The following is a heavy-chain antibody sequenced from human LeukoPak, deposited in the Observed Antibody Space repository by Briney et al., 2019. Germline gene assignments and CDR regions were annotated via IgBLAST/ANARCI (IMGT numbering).Heavy chain of an antibody. D-gene: IGHD6-19*01. CDR2: INPHSGAT. V-gene: IGHV1-2*02. J-gene: IGHJ5*02. CDR3: ASVLSGIAVAGSFDP. Sequence: ASVKVSCKPSGYTFTDCYLHWVRQAPGQGLEWIGWINPHSGATKFAQNFQGRVTMTRDTSISTAYMELSSLRSDDTAVYYCASVLSGIAVAGSFDPWGQGTLVTVSS. CDR1: GYTFTDCY.